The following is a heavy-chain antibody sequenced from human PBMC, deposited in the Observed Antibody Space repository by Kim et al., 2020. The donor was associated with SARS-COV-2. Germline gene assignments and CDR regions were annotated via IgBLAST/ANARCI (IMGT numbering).Heavy chain of an antibody. D-gene: IGHD3-10*01. CDR3: VSSGNFDY. J-gene: IGHJ4*02. CDR1: GFTFSSYA. CDR2: ISYDGSNK. Sequence: GGSLRLSCAASGFTFSSYAMHWVRQAPGKGLEWVAVISYDGSNKYYADSVKGRFTISRDNSKNTLYLQMNSLRAEDTAVYHCVSSGNFDYWGQGTLVTVS. V-gene: IGHV3-30-3*01.